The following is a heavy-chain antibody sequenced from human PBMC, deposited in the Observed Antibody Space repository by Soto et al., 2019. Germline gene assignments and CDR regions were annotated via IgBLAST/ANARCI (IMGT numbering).Heavy chain of an antibody. V-gene: IGHV3-23*01. CDR2: ISAVGASI. D-gene: IGHD4-4*01. CDR1: GFTFSSYA. J-gene: IGHJ3*02. Sequence: EVQLLESGGGLVQPGGSLRLSCAASGFTFSSYAMSWVRQAPGKGLEWVSVISAVGASIFYADSVKGRFLISRDNSKNTLHLQMDRLSAEDTAVYYCAKVVRSAVTTRDASDIWGQGTMVTVSS. CDR3: AKVVRSAVTTRDASDI.